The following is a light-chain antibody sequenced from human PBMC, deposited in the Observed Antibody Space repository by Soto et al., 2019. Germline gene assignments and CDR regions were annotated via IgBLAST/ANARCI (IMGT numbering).Light chain of an antibody. CDR1: QGIGDD. J-gene: IGKJ3*01. V-gene: IGKV1-13*02. CDR3: QQFNSYPRT. CDR2: DAT. Sequence: AVQLTQSPSSLSASVGDTVRITCRASQGIGDDLAWYQQSPGKPPVLLLYDATRLESGVPSRFSGSGSGTDLYLTISGLQPEDFQTYICQQFNSYPRTFGPGTKVDV.